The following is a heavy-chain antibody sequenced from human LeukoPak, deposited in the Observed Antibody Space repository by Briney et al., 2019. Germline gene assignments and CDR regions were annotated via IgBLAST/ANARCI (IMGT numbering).Heavy chain of an antibody. J-gene: IGHJ4*02. V-gene: IGHV1-69*13. D-gene: IGHD6-13*01. CDR3: ARHGAAAVLLFDY. CDR1: GGTFSSYA. Sequence: GDSVKVSCKASGGTFSSYAISWVRQAPGQGLEWMGGIIPIFGTANYAQKLQGRVTITADESTSTAYMELSSLRSEDTAVYYCARHGAAAVLLFDYWGQGTLVTVSS. CDR2: IIPIFGTA.